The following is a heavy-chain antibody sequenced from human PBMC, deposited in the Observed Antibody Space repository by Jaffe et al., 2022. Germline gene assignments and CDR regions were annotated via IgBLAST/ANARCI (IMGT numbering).Heavy chain of an antibody. CDR2: ISWNSGSR. V-gene: IGHV3-9*01. CDR1: GFTFDDYA. J-gene: IGHJ4*02. Sequence: EVQLVESGGGLVQPGRSLRLSCAASGFTFDDYAMHWVRQAPGKGLEWVSSISWNSGSRGYADSVKGRFTISRDNAKNSLYLQIDSLRLDDTAFYFCAKDVATTVTRVDYWGQGTLVTVSS. D-gene: IGHD4-17*01. CDR3: AKDVATTVTRVDY.